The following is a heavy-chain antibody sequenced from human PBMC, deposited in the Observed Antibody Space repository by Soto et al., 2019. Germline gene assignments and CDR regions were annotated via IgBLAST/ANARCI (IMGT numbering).Heavy chain of an antibody. CDR1: GFTFSSYA. D-gene: IGHD3-22*01. CDR3: AKRGEIVVVIGPFYYFDY. V-gene: IGHV3-23*01. Sequence: PGGSLRLSCAASGFTFSSYAMSWVRQAPGKGLEWVSAISGSGGSTYYADSVKGRFTISRDNSKNTLYLQMNSLRAEDTAVYYCAKRGEIVVVIGPFYYFDYWGQGTLVTVSS. CDR2: ISGSGGST. J-gene: IGHJ4*02.